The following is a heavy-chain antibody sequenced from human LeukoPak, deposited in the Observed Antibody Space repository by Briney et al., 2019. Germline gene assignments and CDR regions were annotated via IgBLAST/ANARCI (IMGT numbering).Heavy chain of an antibody. Sequence: PGGSLRLSCAASGFTFNRSAMNWVRQAPGKGLEWVSTIRGSGAGTYYADSVKGWFTISRDNSKNTLYLQMNSLRAEDTAVYYCAEAAGGSSDYWGQGTLVTVSS. V-gene: IGHV3-23*01. J-gene: IGHJ4*02. CDR2: IRGSGAGT. CDR1: GFTFNRSA. CDR3: AEAAGGSSDY. D-gene: IGHD3-16*01.